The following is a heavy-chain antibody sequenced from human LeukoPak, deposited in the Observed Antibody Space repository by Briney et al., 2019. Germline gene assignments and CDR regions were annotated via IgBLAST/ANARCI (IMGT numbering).Heavy chain of an antibody. V-gene: IGHV3-21*01. CDR1: GFTFSSYS. CDR3: ARSDYGDPRSPNDY. Sequence: PGGSLRLSYAASGFTFSSYSMNWVRQAPGKGLEWVSSISSSSSYIYYADSVKGRFTISRDNAKNSLYLQMNSLRAEDTAVYYCARSDYGDPRSPNDYWGQGTLVTVSS. D-gene: IGHD4-17*01. CDR2: ISSSSSYI. J-gene: IGHJ4*02.